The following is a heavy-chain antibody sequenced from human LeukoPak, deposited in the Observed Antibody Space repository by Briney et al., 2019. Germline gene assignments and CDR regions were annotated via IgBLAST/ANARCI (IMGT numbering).Heavy chain of an antibody. CDR3: ARDRATPGYQLLRVDYYYGMDV. CDR2: IYHSGST. D-gene: IGHD2-2*01. V-gene: IGHV4-38-2*02. Sequence: PSETLSLTCAVSGYSISSGYYWGLLRQPPGKGLEWIGSIYHSGSTYYNPSLTSRVTISVDTSKNQFSLKLSSVTAADTAVYYCARDRATPGYQLLRVDYYYGMDVWGKGTTVTVSS. CDR1: GYSISSGYY. J-gene: IGHJ6*04.